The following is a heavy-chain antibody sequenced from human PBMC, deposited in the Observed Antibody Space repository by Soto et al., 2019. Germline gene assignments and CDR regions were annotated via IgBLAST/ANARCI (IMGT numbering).Heavy chain of an antibody. J-gene: IGHJ1*01. V-gene: IGHV4-39*01. CDR2: IYYSGST. CDR3: ARHYYDSSGYRAEYFQH. CDR1: GGSISSSSYY. Sequence: SETLSLTCTVSGGSISSSSYYWGWIRQPPGKGLEWIGSIYYSGSTYYNPSLKSRVTISVDTSKNQFSLKLSSVTAADTAVYYCARHYYDSSGYRAEYFQHWGQGTLVTVSS. D-gene: IGHD3-22*01.